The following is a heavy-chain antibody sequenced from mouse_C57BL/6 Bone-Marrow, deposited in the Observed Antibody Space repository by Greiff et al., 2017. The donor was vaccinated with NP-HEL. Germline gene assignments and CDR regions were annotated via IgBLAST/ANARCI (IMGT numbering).Heavy chain of an antibody. CDR3: AKRWLRDWFAY. J-gene: IGHJ3*01. V-gene: IGHV2-3*01. Sequence: VKLLESGPGLVAPSQSLSITCTVSGFSLTSYGVSWVRQPPGKGLEWLGVICGDGSTNFHSALISRLSISKDNSKSQVVLKLNSLQTDETSTYYCAKRWLRDWFAYWGQGTLVTVSA. D-gene: IGHD2-2*01. CDR1: GFSLTSYG. CDR2: ICGDGST.